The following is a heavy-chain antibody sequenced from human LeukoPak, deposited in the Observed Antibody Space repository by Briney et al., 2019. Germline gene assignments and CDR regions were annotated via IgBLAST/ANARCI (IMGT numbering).Heavy chain of an antibody. CDR1: GFSFSDYY. D-gene: IGHD6-13*01. V-gene: IGHV3-11*04. J-gene: IGHJ4*02. CDR3: ARVSSSSLFDY. CDR2: IGSRGRTI. Sequence: PGGSLRLSCAASGFSFSDYYMSRIRQAPGKGLEWVSYIGSRGRTIYYADSVKGRFTISRDNTKNSLYLQMNSLRAEDTAVYYCARVSSSSLFDYWGQGTLVTVSS.